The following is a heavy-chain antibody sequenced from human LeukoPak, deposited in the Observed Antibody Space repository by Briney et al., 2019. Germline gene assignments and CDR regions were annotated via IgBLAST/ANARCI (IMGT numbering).Heavy chain of an antibody. J-gene: IGHJ4*02. CDR2: ISVSGDST. V-gene: IGHV3-23*01. D-gene: IGHD2-15*01. Sequence: GGSLRLSCAASGFTFSTYALTWVRQAPGEGLDWVSTISVSGDSTYYADSVKGRFTISRDNSRNTLYLQMNSLRAEDTAVYYCAKKGGYCNGDSCYSPFDHWGLGTLVTVSS. CDR1: GFTFSTYA. CDR3: AKKGGYCNGDSCYSPFDH.